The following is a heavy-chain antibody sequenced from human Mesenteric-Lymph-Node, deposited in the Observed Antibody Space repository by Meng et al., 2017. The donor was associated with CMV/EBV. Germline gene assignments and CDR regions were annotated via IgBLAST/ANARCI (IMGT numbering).Heavy chain of an antibody. Sequence: GESLKISCAASGFTFSSYSMNWVRQAPGRGLEWVSSIHSTGSIYQPDSVRGRFTISRDNANNLLYLEMNTLRAEDTVVYYCARDRLEGSYSGPGYWGQGTLVTVSS. CDR2: IHSTGSI. J-gene: IGHJ4*02. D-gene: IGHD1-26*01. CDR1: GFTFSSYS. V-gene: IGHV3-21*06. CDR3: ARDRLEGSYSGPGY.